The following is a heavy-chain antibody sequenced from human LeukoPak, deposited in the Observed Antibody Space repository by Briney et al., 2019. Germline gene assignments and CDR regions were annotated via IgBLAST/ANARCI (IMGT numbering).Heavy chain of an antibody. CDR1: GFTFSRYN. D-gene: IGHD6-19*01. CDR3: ARDAQWLVPEGYYYYMDV. Sequence: GGSLRLSCAGSGFTFSRYNMNWFRQAPGKGLERVSSISSRSSCIFYADSAKGRFTISRDNAKNSLYLQMNSLGAEDTAVYYCARDAQWLVPEGYYYYMDVWGKGTTVTVSS. CDR2: ISSRSSCI. V-gene: IGHV3-21*01. J-gene: IGHJ6*03.